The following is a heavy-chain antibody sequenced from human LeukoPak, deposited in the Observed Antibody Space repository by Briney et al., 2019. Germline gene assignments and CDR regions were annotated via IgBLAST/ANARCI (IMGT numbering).Heavy chain of an antibody. CDR2: INHSGGT. Sequence: SETLSLTCAVYGGSFSGYYWSWIRQPPRKGLEWIGEINHSGGTNYNPSLKSRVTISVDTSKNQFSLKLSSVTAADTAVYYCARDSSGYYGFDYWGQGTLVTVSS. J-gene: IGHJ4*02. CDR1: GGSFSGYY. V-gene: IGHV4-34*01. CDR3: ARDSSGYYGFDY. D-gene: IGHD3-22*01.